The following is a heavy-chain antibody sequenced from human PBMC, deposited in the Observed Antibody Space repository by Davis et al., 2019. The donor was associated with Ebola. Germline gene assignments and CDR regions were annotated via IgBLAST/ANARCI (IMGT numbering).Heavy chain of an antibody. Sequence: SVKVSCKASGYTFTSYGISWVRQAPGQGLEWMGGIIPMFGTANYAQKFQGRVTITADESTSTAYMELSSLRSEDTAVYYCARSGNHHYGDYVPNWFDPWAREPWSPSPQ. CDR1: GYTFTSYG. J-gene: IGHJ5*02. CDR2: IIPMFGTA. CDR3: ARSGNHHYGDYVPNWFDP. V-gene: IGHV1-69*13. D-gene: IGHD4-17*01.